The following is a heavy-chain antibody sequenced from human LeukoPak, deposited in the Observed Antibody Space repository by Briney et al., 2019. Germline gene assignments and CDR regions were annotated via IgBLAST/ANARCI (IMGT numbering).Heavy chain of an antibody. CDR1: GFTFSNYG. J-gene: IGHJ4*02. Sequence: TGGSLRLSCAGSGFTFSNYGINRVRQAPGKGLEWVSYISSSSSTIYYADSVKGRFTISRDNAKNSLYLQMNSLRAEDTAVYYCARSVGATMRKNLYFDYWGQGTLVTVSS. V-gene: IGHV3-48*01. CDR2: ISSSSSTI. CDR3: ARSVGATMRKNLYFDY. D-gene: IGHD1-26*01.